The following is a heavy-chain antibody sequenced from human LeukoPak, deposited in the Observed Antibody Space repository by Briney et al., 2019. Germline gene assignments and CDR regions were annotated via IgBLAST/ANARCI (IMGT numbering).Heavy chain of an antibody. D-gene: IGHD3-10*01. J-gene: IGHJ6*02. CDR1: GYAFTSYG. CDR3: ARGPPSPWFGELSTYYYGMDV. V-gene: IGHV1-18*01. Sequence: ASVKVSFKASGYAFTSYGISWVRQAPGQGLEWMGWISAYNGNTNYAQKLQGRVTMTTDTSTSTAYMELRSLRSDDTAVYYCARGPPSPWFGELSTYYYGMDVWGQGTTVTVSS. CDR2: ISAYNGNT.